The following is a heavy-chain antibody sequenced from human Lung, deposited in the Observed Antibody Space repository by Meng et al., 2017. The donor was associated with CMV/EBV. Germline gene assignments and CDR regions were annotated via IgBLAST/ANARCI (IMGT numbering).Heavy chain of an antibody. CDR2: ISSSSSTI. Sequence: GGSLRLSCAASGFTFSSYSMNWVRQAPGKGLEWVSYISSSSSTIYYADSVKGRFTISRDNAKNSLYLQMNSLRAEDTAVYYCARKVPFDYWGQGTLVTVPS. CDR1: GFTFSSYS. V-gene: IGHV3-48*04. CDR3: ARKVPFDY. J-gene: IGHJ4*02.